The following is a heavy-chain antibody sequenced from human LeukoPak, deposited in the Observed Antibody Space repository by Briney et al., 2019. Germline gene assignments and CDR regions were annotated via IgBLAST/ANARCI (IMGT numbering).Heavy chain of an antibody. CDR1: GYTFTGYY. CDR3: ARDYYDSSGGFDY. CDR2: INPNSGGT. Sequence: ASVKVPCKASGYTFTGYYMHWVRQAPGQGLEWMGRINPNSGGTNYAQKFQGRVTMTRDTSISTAYMELSRLRSDDTAVYYCARDYYDSSGGFDYWGQGTLVTVSS. D-gene: IGHD3-22*01. V-gene: IGHV1-2*06. J-gene: IGHJ4*02.